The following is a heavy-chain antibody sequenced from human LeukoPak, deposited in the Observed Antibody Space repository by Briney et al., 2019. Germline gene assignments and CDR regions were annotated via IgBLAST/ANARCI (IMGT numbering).Heavy chain of an antibody. D-gene: IGHD3-22*01. CDR1: GYSISSGYY. Sequence: PSETLSLTCTVSGYSISSGYYWGWIRQPPGKGLEWIGSIYHSGSTYYNPSLKSRVTISVDTSKNQFSLKLSSVTAADTAVYYCARVSRITMIATDAFDIWGQGTMVTVSS. J-gene: IGHJ3*02. CDR3: ARVSRITMIATDAFDI. V-gene: IGHV4-38-2*02. CDR2: IYHSGST.